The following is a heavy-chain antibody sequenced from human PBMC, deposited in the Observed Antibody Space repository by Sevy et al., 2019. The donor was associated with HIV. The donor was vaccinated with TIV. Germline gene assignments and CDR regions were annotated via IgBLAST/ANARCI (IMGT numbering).Heavy chain of an antibody. V-gene: IGHV4-59*08. J-gene: IGHJ4*02. CDR1: GGSISSYY. Sequence: SETLSLTCTVSGGSISSYYWSWIRQPPGKGLEWIGYIYYSGSTNYNPSLKSRVTISVDTSKNQFSLKLSSVTAADTAVYYCARLRYCSSTSCQRYYFDYWGQGTLVTVSS. CDR2: IYYSGST. CDR3: ARLRYCSSTSCQRYYFDY. D-gene: IGHD2-2*01.